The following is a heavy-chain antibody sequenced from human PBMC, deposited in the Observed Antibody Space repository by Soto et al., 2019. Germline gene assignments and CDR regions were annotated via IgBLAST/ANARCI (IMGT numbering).Heavy chain of an antibody. J-gene: IGHJ4*02. CDR1: GGSISSSSYY. Sequence: SSETLSLTCTVSGGSISSSSYYWGWIRQPPGKGLEWIGSIYYSGSTYYNPSLKSRVTISVDTSKNQFSLKLSSVTAADTAVYYCARQYHYDILTGYSKTSAQHWGQGTLVTVSS. D-gene: IGHD3-9*01. CDR2: IYYSGST. CDR3: ARQYHYDILTGYSKTSAQH. V-gene: IGHV4-39*01.